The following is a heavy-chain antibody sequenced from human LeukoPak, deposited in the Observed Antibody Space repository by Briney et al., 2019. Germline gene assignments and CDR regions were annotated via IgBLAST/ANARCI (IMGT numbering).Heavy chain of an antibody. CDR3: AREGIQTYAFDI. Sequence: SETLSLTCTVSGYSISSGYYWGWIRQPPGKGLEWIGSIYHSGSTYYNPSLKSRVTISVDTSKNQFSLKLSSVTAADTAVYYCAREGIQTYAFDIWGQGTMVTVSS. J-gene: IGHJ3*02. CDR1: GYSISSGYY. CDR2: IYHSGST. V-gene: IGHV4-38-2*02. D-gene: IGHD5-18*01.